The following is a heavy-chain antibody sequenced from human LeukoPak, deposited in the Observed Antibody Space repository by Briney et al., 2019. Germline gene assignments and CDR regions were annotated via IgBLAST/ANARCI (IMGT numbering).Heavy chain of an antibody. J-gene: IGHJ1*01. V-gene: IGHV3-NL1*01. Sequence: SGGSLRLSCAASGFTFSSYGMHWVRQAPGKGLEWVSIISSGGTSTYYADSVKGRFSISRDNSKSTLYLQMNSLRAEDTAVYYCAQGVGATTRLYFQHWGQGTLVTVSS. CDR1: GFTFSSYG. D-gene: IGHD1-26*01. CDR3: AQGVGATTRLYFQH. CDR2: ISSGGTST.